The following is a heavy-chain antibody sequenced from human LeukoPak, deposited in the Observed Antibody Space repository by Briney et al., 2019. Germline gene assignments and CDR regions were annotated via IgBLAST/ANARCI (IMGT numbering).Heavy chain of an antibody. V-gene: IGHV4-39*07. D-gene: IGHD3-16*01. CDR3: ARSPFIPYDWYFDL. J-gene: IGHJ2*01. CDR2: IYYIGST. Sequence: SETLSLTCTVSGDSIKRISHYWGWVRQPPGKGLQWIGSIYYIGSTYYNPSLKSRVTISVDTSKNQFSLKLSSVTAADTAVYYCARSPFIPYDWYFDLWGRGTLVTVSS. CDR1: GDSIKRISHY.